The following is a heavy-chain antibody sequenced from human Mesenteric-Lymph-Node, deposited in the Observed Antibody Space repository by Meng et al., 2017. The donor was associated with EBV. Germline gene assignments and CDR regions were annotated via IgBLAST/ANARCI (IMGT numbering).Heavy chain of an antibody. CDR2: IIPVFGIT. CDR1: GGTFSTYS. Sequence: QGRLVQAGAEVKKPGSSVKVSCKASGGTFSTYSVSWVRQAPGQGLEWMGGIIPVFGITHYAQKFQGRLTITADESTSTDYMELTSLRSDDTAVYFCARGDCAGDCYYYPMDFWGQGTLVTVSS. CDR3: ARGDCAGDCYYYPMDF. J-gene: IGHJ6*02. D-gene: IGHD2-21*01. V-gene: IGHV1-69*01.